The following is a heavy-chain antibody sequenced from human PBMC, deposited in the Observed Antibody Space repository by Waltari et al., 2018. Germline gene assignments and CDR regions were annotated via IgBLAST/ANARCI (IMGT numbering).Heavy chain of an antibody. CDR3: ARKLELPYDAFDI. V-gene: IGHV4-30-2*01. J-gene: IGHJ3*02. CDR2: IYHSGST. Sequence: QLQLQESGSGLVKPSQTLSLTCAVSGGSISSGGYSWSWIRPPPGKGLEWIGYIYHSGSTYYNPSLKSRVNISVDRSKNQLSLKLSSVTAADTAVYYCARKLELPYDAFDIWGQGTMVTVSS. D-gene: IGHD1-7*01. CDR1: GGSISSGGYS.